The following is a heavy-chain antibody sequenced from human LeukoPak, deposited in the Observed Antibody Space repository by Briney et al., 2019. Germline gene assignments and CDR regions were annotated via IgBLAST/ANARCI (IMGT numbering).Heavy chain of an antibody. CDR1: GYSLTSYW. V-gene: IGHV5-10-1*01. Sequence: GESLRISCKGSGYSLTSYWISWVRQMPGKGLEWMGRIDPSDSYTNYSPSFQGHVTISADKSISTAYLQWSSLKASDTAMYYCARRYDILTGPNWFDPWGQGTLVTVSS. CDR3: ARRYDILTGPNWFDP. D-gene: IGHD3-9*01. J-gene: IGHJ5*02. CDR2: IDPSDSYT.